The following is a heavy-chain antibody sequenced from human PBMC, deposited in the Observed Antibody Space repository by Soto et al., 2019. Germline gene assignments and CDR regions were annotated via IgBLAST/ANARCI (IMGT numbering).Heavy chain of an antibody. Sequence: EVQLVESGGGLVKPGGSLRLSCAASGFTFSSYSMNWVRQAPGKGLEWVSSISSSRSYIYYADSVKSRFTISRDNAKNSLYLQMNSLRAEDTAVYYCARDSLICSGGSCPRGGFDYWGQGTLVTVSS. V-gene: IGHV3-21*01. D-gene: IGHD2-15*01. CDR3: ARDSLICSGGSCPRGGFDY. CDR1: GFTFSSYS. J-gene: IGHJ4*02. CDR2: ISSSRSYI.